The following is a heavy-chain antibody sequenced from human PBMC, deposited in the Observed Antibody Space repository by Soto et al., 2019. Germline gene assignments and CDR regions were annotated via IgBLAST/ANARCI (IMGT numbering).Heavy chain of an antibody. CDR3: AKSLSTATSFDY. V-gene: IGHV3-23*01. J-gene: IGHJ4*02. Sequence: PGGSLRLSCAASGFTFSGYAMNWVRQAPGKGPEWVSHISVAGDTYYADSVKGRFTISRDNSRNTLFLQMNSLRAEDTAVYYCAKSLSTATSFDYWGQGTPVTVSS. CDR2: ISVAGDT. CDR1: GFTFSGYA.